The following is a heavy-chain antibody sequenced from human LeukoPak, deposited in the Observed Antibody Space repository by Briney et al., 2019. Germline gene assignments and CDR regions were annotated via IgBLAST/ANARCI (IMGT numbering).Heavy chain of an antibody. V-gene: IGHV1-69*05. CDR2: IIPIFGTA. Sequence: SVKVSCKASGGTFSSYAISWVRQAPGQGLEWMGGIIPIFGTANYAQKFQGRVTITTDESTGTAYMELSSLRSEDTAVYYCASGVVVVPAAIHAFDIWGQGTMVTVSS. CDR3: ASGVVVVPAAIHAFDI. J-gene: IGHJ3*02. D-gene: IGHD2-2*01. CDR1: GGTFSSYA.